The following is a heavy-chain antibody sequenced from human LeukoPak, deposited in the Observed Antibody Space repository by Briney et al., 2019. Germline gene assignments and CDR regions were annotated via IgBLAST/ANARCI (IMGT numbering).Heavy chain of an antibody. CDR2: IWYDGSNK. V-gene: IGHV3-33*01. J-gene: IGHJ4*02. Sequence: GGSLRRSCAASGFTFSSYGMHWVRQAPGKGLEWVAVIWYDGSNKYYADSVKGRFTISRDNSKNTLYLQMNSLRAEDTAVYYCARDQRRYCSSTSCYVFDYWGQGTLVTVSS. CDR1: GFTFSSYG. CDR3: ARDQRRYCSSTSCYVFDY. D-gene: IGHD2-2*01.